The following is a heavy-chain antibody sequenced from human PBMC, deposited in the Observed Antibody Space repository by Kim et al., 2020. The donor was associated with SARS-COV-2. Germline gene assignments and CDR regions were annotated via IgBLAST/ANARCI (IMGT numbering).Heavy chain of an antibody. CDR2: IIPIFGTA. CDR3: AREGGDCCGSRGPQNWFDP. CDR1: GGTFSSYA. Sequence: SVKVSCKASGGTFSSYAISWVRQAPGQGLEWMGGIIPIFGTANYAQKFQGRVTITADESTSTAYMELSSLRSEDTAVYYCAREGGDCCGSRGPQNWFDPWGQGTLVTVSS. D-gene: IGHD2-21*02. J-gene: IGHJ5*02. V-gene: IGHV1-69*13.